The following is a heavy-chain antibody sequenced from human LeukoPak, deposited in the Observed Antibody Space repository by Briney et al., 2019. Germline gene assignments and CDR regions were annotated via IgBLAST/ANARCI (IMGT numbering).Heavy chain of an antibody. CDR2: INPNSGGT. J-gene: IGHJ6*03. D-gene: IGHD5-18*01. Sequence: ASVKVSCKVSGYTLTELSMHWVRQDPGQGLEWMGWINPNSGGTNYAQKFQGRVTMTRDTSISTAYMELSRLRSDDTAVYYCARDVLRIQPNYYYYYYMDVWGKGTTVTISS. CDR3: ARDVLRIQPNYYYYYYMDV. CDR1: GYTLTELS. V-gene: IGHV1-2*02.